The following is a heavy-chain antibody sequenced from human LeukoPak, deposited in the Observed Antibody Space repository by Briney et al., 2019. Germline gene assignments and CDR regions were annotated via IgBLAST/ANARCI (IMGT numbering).Heavy chain of an antibody. CDR1: GFTFSSYS. J-gene: IGHJ4*02. D-gene: IGHD6-13*01. CDR3: AKDPYSSPPAGNYFDY. CDR2: IGASGSNT. V-gene: IGHV3-23*01. Sequence: HAGGSLRLSCAASGFTFSSYSMKWVRQAPGKGLEWVSAIGASGSNTYYADSVKGRFTISRDNSKNTLYLQMNSLRAEDTAVYYCAKDPYSSPPAGNYFDYWGQGTLVTVSS.